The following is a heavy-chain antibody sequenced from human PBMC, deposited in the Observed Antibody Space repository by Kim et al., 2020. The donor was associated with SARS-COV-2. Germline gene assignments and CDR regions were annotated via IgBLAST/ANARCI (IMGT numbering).Heavy chain of an antibody. J-gene: IGHJ6*02. CDR3: ARKLLWFGGSGFDV. CDR2: ISGSGAT. CDR1: GFSVSTND. D-gene: IGHD3-10*01. V-gene: IGHV3-66*01. Sequence: GGSLRLSCAASGFSVSTNDMSWVRQAPGKGLEWVATISGSGATYFADSAKGRFTISTDNTKNTLYLQMNSLRAEDTAAYYCARKLLWFGGSGFDVWGQGTMVTVSS.